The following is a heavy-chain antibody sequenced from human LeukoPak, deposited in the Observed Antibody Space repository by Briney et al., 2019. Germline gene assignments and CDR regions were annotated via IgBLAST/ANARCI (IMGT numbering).Heavy chain of an antibody. J-gene: IGHJ5*02. Sequence: GRSLRLSCAASGFSFNAYDMHWVRQAPGKGLVWVSRINSDGSSTSYADSVKGRFTVSRDNAKNPLYLQMNSLRAEDTAVFYCARKDSFDAWGQGTLVTVSS. CDR2: INSDGSST. CDR3: ARKDSFDA. CDR1: GFSFNAYD. V-gene: IGHV3-74*01.